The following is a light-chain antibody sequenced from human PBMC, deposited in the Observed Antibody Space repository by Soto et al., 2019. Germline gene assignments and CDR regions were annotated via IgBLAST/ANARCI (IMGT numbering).Light chain of an antibody. CDR3: QQRTNWPRSFT. V-gene: IGKV3-11*01. CDR2: DTS. J-gene: IGKJ3*01. Sequence: EIVLTQSPATLSLSPGERATLSCRASQSVSSYLAWYQQKPGQAPRLLIYDTSKRATGIPARFSGSESGTDFTLTISSLAPEDFAVYYCQQRTNWPRSFTFGPGTKVDIK. CDR1: QSVSSY.